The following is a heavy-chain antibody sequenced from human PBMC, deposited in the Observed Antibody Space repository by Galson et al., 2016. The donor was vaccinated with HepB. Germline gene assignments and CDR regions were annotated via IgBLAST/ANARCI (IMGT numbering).Heavy chain of an antibody. CDR2: FRLRGGWA. CDR1: GDTFTSQY. D-gene: IGHD4-23*01. V-gene: IGHV1-46*01. J-gene: IGHJ3*02. CDR3: AGEPPLMGTPSGIGAFDI. Sequence: CKASGDTFTSQYIHWVRQAPGQGLEWMGVFRLRGGWATYAQKLQGRVTMTRDTSTTTVDMELSSLTSDDTAVYYCAGEPPLMGTPSGIGAFDIWGQGTMVTVSS.